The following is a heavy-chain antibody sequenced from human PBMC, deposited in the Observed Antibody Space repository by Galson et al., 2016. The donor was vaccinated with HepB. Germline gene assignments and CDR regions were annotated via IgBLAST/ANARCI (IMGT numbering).Heavy chain of an antibody. J-gene: IGHJ4*02. V-gene: IGHV4-4*02. D-gene: IGHD4/OR15-4a*01. CDR2: IYQTGTA. CDR3: TRGTLGSVATMAVDY. CDR1: GASISDSNW. Sequence: SETLSLTCAVSGASISDSNWWTWVRQVPGKGLEWIGEIYQTGTAHYNPSFTSRATISIDKSKNEISLRLASVTAADTAVYYFTRGTLGSVATMAVDYWGQGTLVTVSS.